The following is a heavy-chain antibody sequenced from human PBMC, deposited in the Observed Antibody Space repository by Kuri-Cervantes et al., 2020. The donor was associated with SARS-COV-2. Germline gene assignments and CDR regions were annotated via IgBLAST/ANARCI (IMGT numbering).Heavy chain of an antibody. V-gene: IGHV3-21*01. CDR3: ARDLSPTRRIFDYGDSSGPHDAFDI. J-gene: IGHJ3*02. CDR2: ISSSSSYI. Sequence: GESLKISCAVSGFTHNSYSMNWVRQTPGKGLEWVSSISSSSSYIYYADSVKGRFTISRDNAKNSLYLQMNSLRAEDTAVYYCARDLSPTRRIFDYGDSSGPHDAFDIWGQGTMVTVSS. CDR1: GFTHNSYS. D-gene: IGHD4-17*01.